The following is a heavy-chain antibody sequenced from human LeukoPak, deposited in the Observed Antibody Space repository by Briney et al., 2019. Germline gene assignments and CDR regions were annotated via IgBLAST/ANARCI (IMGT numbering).Heavy chain of an antibody. V-gene: IGHV3-20*04. CDR1: GFTFDDYG. D-gene: IGHD2-21*02. CDR3: ARVVGMTYYFDY. J-gene: IGHJ4*02. CDR2: INWNGGST. Sequence: PGGSLRLSCAASGFTFDDYGMSWVRQAPGKGLEWVSGINWNGGSTGYADSVKGRFTISRDNTKNSLYLQMNSLRAEDTALYYCARVVGMTYYFDYWGQGTLVTVSS.